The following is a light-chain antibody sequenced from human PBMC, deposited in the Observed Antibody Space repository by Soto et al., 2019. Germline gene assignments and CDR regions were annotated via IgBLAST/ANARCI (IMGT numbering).Light chain of an antibody. CDR1: QSIGSN. CDR2: AAS. Sequence: EIVMTQSPATLSVSPGERATLSCRASQSIGSNLAWYQQKPGQAPRLLIYAASIMATDFPARFSGSGSGTEFTLTIRGLQSDDFAVYFCQQYNNWPPWTFGHGTKVEIK. J-gene: IGKJ1*01. CDR3: QQYNNWPPWT. V-gene: IGKV3-15*01.